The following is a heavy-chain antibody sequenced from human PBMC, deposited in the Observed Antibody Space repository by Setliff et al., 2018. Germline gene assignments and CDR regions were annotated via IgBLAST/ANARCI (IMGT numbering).Heavy chain of an antibody. CDR3: ARRPLYHYDFWINWFDP. V-gene: IGHV4-34*01. Sequence: SETLSLTCAVYGGSFSGYYWSWIRQPPGNGLEWIGEIHHRGSTNYNTSLKSRVTISVDTSKNQFSLKLTSVTAADTAVQYCARRPLYHYDFWINWFDPWGQGTLVTVSS. CDR1: GGSFSGYY. D-gene: IGHD3-3*01. J-gene: IGHJ5*02. CDR2: IHHRGST.